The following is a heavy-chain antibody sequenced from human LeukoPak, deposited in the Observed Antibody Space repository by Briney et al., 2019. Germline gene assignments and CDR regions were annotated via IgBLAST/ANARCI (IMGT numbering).Heavy chain of an antibody. CDR2: IYYSGST. Sequence: SETLSLTCTVSRGSISNYYWGWIRQPPGKGLEWIGYIYYSGSTYYNPSLKSRVTILVDTSKNQFSLKLSSVTAADTAVYYCGRDLTMVRGAPGYWGPGTLVTVSS. V-gene: IGHV4-59*06. CDR1: RGSISNYY. CDR3: GRDLTMVRGAPGY. D-gene: IGHD3-10*01. J-gene: IGHJ4*02.